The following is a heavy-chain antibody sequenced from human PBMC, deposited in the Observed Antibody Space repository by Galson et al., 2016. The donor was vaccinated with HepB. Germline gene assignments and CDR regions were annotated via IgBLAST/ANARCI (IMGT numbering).Heavy chain of an antibody. J-gene: IGHJ6*03. Sequence: SLRLSCAASGFTFSSHVMSWVRQAPGKGLEWVSGISGSGGSTYFADSVKGRFTISRDNSKNTLDLQMNSLRAEDTAVYYCAKGYMDVWGKGTTVTVSS. CDR2: ISGSGGST. CDR3: AKGYMDV. V-gene: IGHV3-23*01. CDR1: GFTFSSHV.